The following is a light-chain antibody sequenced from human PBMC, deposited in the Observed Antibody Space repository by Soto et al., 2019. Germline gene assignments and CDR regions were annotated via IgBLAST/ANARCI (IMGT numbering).Light chain of an antibody. CDR1: QSVGSN. Sequence: ERVITQSPATVSVSPGERATLCCRASQSVGSNLALYQQKPGQAPRLLIYGASTRATGIPARFSGSGSGTEFTLTISSLQSGDVAVYYCQQYYEWPRGTFGQGTKVDIX. J-gene: IGKJ1*01. CDR3: QQYYEWPRGT. CDR2: GAS. V-gene: IGKV3-15*01.